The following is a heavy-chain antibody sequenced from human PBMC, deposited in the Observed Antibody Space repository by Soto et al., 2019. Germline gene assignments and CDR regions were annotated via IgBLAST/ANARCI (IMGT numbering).Heavy chain of an antibody. CDR3: ARVVRGVVNWFDP. CDR1: GDTFTNFG. D-gene: IGHD3-10*01. CDR2: IATYNSNR. V-gene: IGHV1-18*01. J-gene: IGHJ5*02. Sequence: GPEVKKPGASITVSCKTSGDTFTNFGLSWVRQAPGQGLEWMGWIATYNSNRSYAQKFQGRLTLTTDTSTSTAYMELKNLGYDDTAVYYCARVVRGVVNWFDPWGQGTLVTVSS.